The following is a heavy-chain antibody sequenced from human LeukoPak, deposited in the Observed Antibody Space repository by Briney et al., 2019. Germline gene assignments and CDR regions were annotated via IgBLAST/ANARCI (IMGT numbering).Heavy chain of an antibody. V-gene: IGHV4-34*01. D-gene: IGHD6-13*01. CDR1: GGSFSGYY. CDR3: ARGRSSSWYWPHQGGLDY. J-gene: IGHJ4*02. Sequence: SETLSLTCAVYGGSFSGYYWSWIRQPPGKGLEWIGEINHSGSTNYNPSLKGRVTISVDTSKNQFSLKLSSVTAADTAVYYCARGRSSSWYWPHQGGLDYGGQETLVTFPS. CDR2: INHSGST.